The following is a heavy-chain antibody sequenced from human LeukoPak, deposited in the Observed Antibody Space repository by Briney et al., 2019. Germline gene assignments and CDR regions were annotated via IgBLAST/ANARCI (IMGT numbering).Heavy chain of an antibody. CDR3: AKDLVNIVVVPAATGDY. J-gene: IGHJ4*02. CDR1: GFTFSSYG. V-gene: IGHV3-30*02. CDR2: IRYDGSNK. D-gene: IGHD2-2*01. Sequence: GGSLRLSCAASGFTFSSYGMHWVRQAPGKGLEWVAFIRYDGSNKYYADSVKGRFTISRDNSKNTLYLQMNSLRAEDTAVYYCAKDLVNIVVVPAATGDYWGQGTLVTVSS.